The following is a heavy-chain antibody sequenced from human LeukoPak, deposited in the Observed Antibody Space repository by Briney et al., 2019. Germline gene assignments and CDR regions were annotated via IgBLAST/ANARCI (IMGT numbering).Heavy chain of an antibody. CDR1: GYTFTGYY. Sequence: VASVKVSCKASGYTFTGYYMHWVRQAPGQGLEWMGWINPNSGGTNYAQKFQGRVTMTRDTSISTAYMELSRLRSDDTAVYYCARGRLGTWFGELKAWGQGTLVTVSS. D-gene: IGHD3-10*01. J-gene: IGHJ5*02. CDR2: INPNSGGT. CDR3: ARGRLGTWFGELKA. V-gene: IGHV1-2*02.